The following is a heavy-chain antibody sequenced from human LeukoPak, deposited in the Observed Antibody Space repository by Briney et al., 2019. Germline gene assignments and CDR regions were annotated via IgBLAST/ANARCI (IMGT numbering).Heavy chain of an antibody. Sequence: PGGSLRLSCAASGFIFSSFGMHWVRQAPGKGLEWVAVMWHDGSYKYYVDSVKGRFTISRDNAKNTLYLQMNGLRAEDTAVYYCAKDYSGYDEGDAFDIWGQGTMVTVSS. CDR1: GFIFSSFG. CDR2: MWHDGSYK. D-gene: IGHD5-12*01. J-gene: IGHJ3*02. V-gene: IGHV3-30*02. CDR3: AKDYSGYDEGDAFDI.